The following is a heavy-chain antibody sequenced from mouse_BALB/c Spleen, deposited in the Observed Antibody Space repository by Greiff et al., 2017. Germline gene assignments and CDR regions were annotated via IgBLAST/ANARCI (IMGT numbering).Heavy chain of an antibody. CDR3: ARDYYGSSYWDY. V-gene: IGHV1-7*01. Sequence: VQLQQSGAELAKPGASVKMSCTASGYTFTSYWMHWVKQRPGQGLEWIGYINPSTGYTEYNQKFKDKATLTADKSSSTAYMQLSSLTSEDSAVYYCARDYYGSSYWDYWGQGTTLTVSS. J-gene: IGHJ2*01. CDR2: INPSTGYT. CDR1: GYTFTSYW. D-gene: IGHD1-1*01.